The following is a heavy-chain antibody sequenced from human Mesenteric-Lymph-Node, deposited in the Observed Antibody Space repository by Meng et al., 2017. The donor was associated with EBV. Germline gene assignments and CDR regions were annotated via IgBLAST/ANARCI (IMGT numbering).Heavy chain of an antibody. D-gene: IGHD3-10*01. Sequence: QVPLQQWGAGLLKPSETLSPTCVVYGGSFSGYYCTWIRQPPGKGLEWIGEINHSGSTNYNPSLKSRVTISLDTSKNQFSLKLNSVTAADTAVYYCARGKTMVRGVTSDYWGQGTLVTVSS. V-gene: IGHV4-34*01. J-gene: IGHJ4*02. CDR2: INHSGST. CDR3: ARGKTMVRGVTSDY. CDR1: GGSFSGYY.